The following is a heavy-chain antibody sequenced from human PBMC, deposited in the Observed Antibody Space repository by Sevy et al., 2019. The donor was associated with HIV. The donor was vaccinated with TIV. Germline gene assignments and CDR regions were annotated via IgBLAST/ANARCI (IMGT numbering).Heavy chain of an antibody. V-gene: IGHV3-23*01. D-gene: IGHD3-22*01. CDR2: IYGTGGVT. CDR1: GFTFANYA. J-gene: IGHJ3*02. Sequence: GGSLRLSCKPSGFTFANYAMNWVRQAPGKGLEWVSTIYGTGGVTYYADSVKGRFTISRDNSKNTLYLQMNSLRTEDTAIYSCAGARFDSSGSFDAFDIWGQGTMVTVSS. CDR3: AGARFDSSGSFDAFDI.